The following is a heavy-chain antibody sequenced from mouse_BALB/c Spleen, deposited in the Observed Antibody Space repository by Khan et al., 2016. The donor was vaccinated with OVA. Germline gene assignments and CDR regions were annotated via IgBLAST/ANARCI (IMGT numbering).Heavy chain of an antibody. CDR3: ARTARIKY. V-gene: IGHV3-2*02. J-gene: IGHJ2*01. D-gene: IGHD1-2*01. CDR2: ISYSGST. CDR1: GYSITSGYG. Sequence: EVKLEVSGPGLVKPSQSLSLTGTVTGYSITSGYGWNWIRQFPGNKLEWMGYISYSGSTNYNPSLKSRISITRDTSKNQFFLQLNSVTTEDTATYYCARTARIKYWGQGTTLTVSS.